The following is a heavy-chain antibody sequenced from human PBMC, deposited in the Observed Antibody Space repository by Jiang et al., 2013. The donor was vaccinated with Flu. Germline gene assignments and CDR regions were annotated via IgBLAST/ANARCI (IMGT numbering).Heavy chain of an antibody. CDR1: GGSISSGDHY. J-gene: IGHJ4*02. Sequence: PGLVKPSQTLSLTCSVSGGSISSGDHYWSWIRQPPGKGPEWIGYIFHSGTTYYNSSLKSRVTISIDTSKNQFSLHLRSVTAADTAVYYCARRHVQLWFGFDYWGQGALVTVSS. CDR3: ARRHVQLWFGFDY. CDR2: IFHSGTT. D-gene: IGHD5-18*01. V-gene: IGHV4-30-4*01.